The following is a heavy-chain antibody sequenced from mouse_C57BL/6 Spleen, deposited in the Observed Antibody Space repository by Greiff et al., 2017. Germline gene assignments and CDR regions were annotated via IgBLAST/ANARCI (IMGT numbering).Heavy chain of an antibody. CDR2: INPSTGGT. V-gene: IGHV1-42*01. J-gene: IGHJ4*01. Sequence: EVKVVESGPELVKPGASVKISCKASGYSFTGYYMNWVKQSPEKSLEWIGEINPSTGGTTYNQKFKAKATLTVDKSSSTAYMQLKSLTSEDSAVYYCARRDYDGYVYYAMDYWGQGTSVTVSS. CDR1: GYSFTGYY. D-gene: IGHD2-4*01. CDR3: ARRDYDGYVYYAMDY.